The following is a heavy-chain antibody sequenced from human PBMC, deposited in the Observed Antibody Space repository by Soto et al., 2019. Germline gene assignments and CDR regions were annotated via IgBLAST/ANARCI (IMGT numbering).Heavy chain of an antibody. Sequence: QVQLQESGPGLVKPSQTLSLTCTVSGGCISSGGYYWSWIRQHPGKGLEWIGYIYYSGSTYYNPSLKSRVTISVDTSKNQFSLKLSSVTAADTAVYYCARGCSSTSCYGEDYWGQGTLVTVSS. J-gene: IGHJ4*02. CDR1: GGCISSGGYY. V-gene: IGHV4-31*03. D-gene: IGHD2-2*01. CDR2: IYYSGST. CDR3: ARGCSSTSCYGEDY.